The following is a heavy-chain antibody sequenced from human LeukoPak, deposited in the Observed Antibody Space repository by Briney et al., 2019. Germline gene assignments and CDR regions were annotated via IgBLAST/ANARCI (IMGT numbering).Heavy chain of an antibody. CDR1: GFTFSSYA. CDR3: ARENYGDPTGGRLHH. J-gene: IGHJ1*01. Sequence: GGSLRLSCAASGFTFSSYAMSWVRQAPGKGLEWVSVISGSGGSTYYADSVKGRFTISRDNSKNTLYLQMNSLRAEETAEYYCARENYGDPTGGRLHHWGQGTLVTVSS. D-gene: IGHD4-17*01. CDR2: ISGSGGST. V-gene: IGHV3-23*01.